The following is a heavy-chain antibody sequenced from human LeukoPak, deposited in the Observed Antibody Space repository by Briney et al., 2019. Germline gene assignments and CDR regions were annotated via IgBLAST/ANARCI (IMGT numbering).Heavy chain of an antibody. CDR3: ASSGYYRHYYYYGMDV. V-gene: IGHV3-30*04. D-gene: IGHD3-22*01. CDR1: GFTFSSHA. Sequence: GRSLRLSCAASGFTFSSHAMHWVRQAPGKGLKWVAVISYDGSNKYYADSVKGRFTISRDNSKNTLYLQLNSLRAEDTAVYYCASSGYYRHYYYYGMDVWGQGTTVTVSS. CDR2: ISYDGSNK. J-gene: IGHJ6*02.